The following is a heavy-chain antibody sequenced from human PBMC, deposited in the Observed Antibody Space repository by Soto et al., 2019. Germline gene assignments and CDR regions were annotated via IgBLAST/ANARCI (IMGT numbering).Heavy chain of an antibody. D-gene: IGHD2-15*01. V-gene: IGHV1-46*03. CDR2: INPSGGST. Sequence: QVQLVQSGAEVKKPGASVKVSCKASGYTFTSYYMHWVRQAPGQGLEWMGIINPSGGSTSYAQKFQGRVTMTRDTSTSTVYMELSSLRSEDTAVYYCARDGWWELYDYYYGMDVWGQGTTVTVSS. CDR1: GYTFTSYY. J-gene: IGHJ6*02. CDR3: ARDGWWELYDYYYGMDV.